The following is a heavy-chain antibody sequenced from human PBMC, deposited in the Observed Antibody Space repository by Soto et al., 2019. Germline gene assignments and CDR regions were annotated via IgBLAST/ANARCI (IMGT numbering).Heavy chain of an antibody. J-gene: IGHJ1*01. CDR1: GFSFGTYA. Sequence: GGSLRLSCVASGFSFGTYAMTWVRQVPGKGLEWLSSISDDSSYIDYADSLRGRFTVSRDNARNSLYLQIDSLGVEDTAVYYCATPYYFNHWGPGTLVTVSS. V-gene: IGHV3-21*06. CDR3: ATPYYFNH. CDR2: ISDDSSYI. D-gene: IGHD3-16*01.